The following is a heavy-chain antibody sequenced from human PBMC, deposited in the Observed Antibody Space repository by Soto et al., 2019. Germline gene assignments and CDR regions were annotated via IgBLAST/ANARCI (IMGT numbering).Heavy chain of an antibody. D-gene: IGHD2-8*01. CDR1: GFTFNRHL. CDR2: ISHDGNNK. J-gene: IGHJ4*02. V-gene: IGHV3-30-3*01. Sequence: HPGGSLRLSCAASGFTFNRHLLHWVCQAPGKGLEWVAVISHDGNNKYYADSVKGRFTISRDNSMNMLYLQMHGLRTEDTAIFYCARASGHIYATLHGPFAHRGQGALVTVSS. CDR3: ARASGHIYATLHGPFAH.